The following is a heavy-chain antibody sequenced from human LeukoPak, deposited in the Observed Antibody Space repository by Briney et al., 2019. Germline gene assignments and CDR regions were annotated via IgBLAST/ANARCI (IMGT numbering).Heavy chain of an antibody. J-gene: IGHJ4*02. Sequence: PSQTLSLTCTVSGGSISSGDYYWSWIRQPPGKGLEWIGYIYYSGSTYYNPSLKSRVTISVDTSKNQFSLQLNSVTPEDTAVYYCVCGGGSFDYWGQGTLVTVSS. CDR1: GGSISSGDYY. CDR2: IYYSGST. D-gene: IGHD2-21*01. CDR3: VCGGGSFDY. V-gene: IGHV4-30-4*08.